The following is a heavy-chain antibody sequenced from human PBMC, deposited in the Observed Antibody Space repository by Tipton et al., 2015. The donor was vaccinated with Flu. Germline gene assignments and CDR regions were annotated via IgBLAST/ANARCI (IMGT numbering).Heavy chain of an antibody. D-gene: IGHD6-19*01. V-gene: IGHV3-23*01. J-gene: IGHJ5*02. CDR2: ISANGDDR. CDR3: VKDLGGWRFDP. Sequence: SLRLSCAASGFAFTVTWVRQAPGKGLEWVSTISANGDDRYYTNSVKGRFTISRDNSKTTVYLQMSSLRAEDTAVYYCVKDLGGWRFDPWGQGTPVTVSS. CDR1: GFAFT.